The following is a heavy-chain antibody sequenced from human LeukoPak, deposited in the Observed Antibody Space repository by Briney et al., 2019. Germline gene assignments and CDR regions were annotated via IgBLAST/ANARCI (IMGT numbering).Heavy chain of an antibody. J-gene: IGHJ5*02. CDR1: GGSISSYY. Sequence: PSETLSLTCTVSGGSISSYYWSWIRQPPGKGLEWIGCIYYSGSTNYNPSLKSRVTISVDTSKNQFSLKLSSVTAADTAVYYCARTKTWFDPWGQGTLVTVSS. CDR3: ARTKTWFDP. V-gene: IGHV4-59*01. D-gene: IGHD2-8*01. CDR2: IYYSGST.